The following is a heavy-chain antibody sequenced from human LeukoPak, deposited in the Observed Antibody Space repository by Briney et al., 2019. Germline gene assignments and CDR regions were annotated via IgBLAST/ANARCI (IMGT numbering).Heavy chain of an antibody. V-gene: IGHV3-7*03. CDR3: ARSERVPMVTDFFDY. J-gene: IGHJ4*02. CDR1: GFTFSSYW. D-gene: IGHD5-18*01. CDR2: IKPDGSEK. Sequence: GGSLRLSCAASGFTFSSYWMSWVRQAPGKGLEWVANIKPDGSEKYYVDSVGGRFTISRDNAKNSLYLQMNSLRAEDTAVYYCARSERVPMVTDFFDYWGQGTLVTVSS.